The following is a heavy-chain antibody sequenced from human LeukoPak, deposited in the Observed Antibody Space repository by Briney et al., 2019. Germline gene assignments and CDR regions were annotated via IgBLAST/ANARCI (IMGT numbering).Heavy chain of an antibody. CDR3: AKDEGGPTVSDY. D-gene: IGHD4-11*01. J-gene: IGHJ4*02. CDR2: IPYDGNSE. CDR1: GFILSNYA. Sequence: GGSLRLSCAASGFILSNYAMHWVRQAPGKGLEWVAFIPYDGNSEYYADSVKGRFTISRDNSKNTLYLQMNSLRTEDTALYYCAKDEGGPTVSDYWGQGTLVTVSS. V-gene: IGHV3-30*02.